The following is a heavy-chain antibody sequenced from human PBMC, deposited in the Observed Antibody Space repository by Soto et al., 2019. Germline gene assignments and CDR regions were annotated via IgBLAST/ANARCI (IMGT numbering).Heavy chain of an antibody. CDR3: ERDYCSSTSCYDNWFDP. D-gene: IGHD2-2*01. Sequence: ASVKVSCKASGYTFTSYDINWVRQATGQGLEWMGWMNPNSGNTGYAQKFQGRVTMTRNTSISTAYMELSSLRSEDTAVYYCERDYCSSTSCYDNWFDPWGQGTLVTVSS. J-gene: IGHJ5*02. CDR1: GYTFTSYD. CDR2: MNPNSGNT. V-gene: IGHV1-8*01.